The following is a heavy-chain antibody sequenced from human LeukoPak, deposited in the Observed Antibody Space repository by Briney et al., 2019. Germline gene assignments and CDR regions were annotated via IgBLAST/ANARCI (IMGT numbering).Heavy chain of an antibody. CDR3: AKPAILGGGERYYFDY. D-gene: IGHD3-16*01. J-gene: IGHJ4*02. Sequence: PGGSLRLSCAASGFTFSSYAMSWVRQAPGKGLEWVSAISGSGGSTYYADSVKGRFTISRDNSKNTLYLQMNSLRAEDTAVYYCAKPAILGGGERYYFDYWGQGTLVTVSS. CDR2: ISGSGGST. CDR1: GFTFSSYA. V-gene: IGHV3-23*01.